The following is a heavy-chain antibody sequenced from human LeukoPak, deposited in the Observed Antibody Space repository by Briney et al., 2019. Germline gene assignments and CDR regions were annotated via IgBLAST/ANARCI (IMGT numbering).Heavy chain of an antibody. CDR1: GFTFSSYE. CDR3: ARRTYYYDSSGYFFDY. Sequence: PGGSLRLSCAASGFTFSSYEMNWVRQAPGKGLEWVSYISSSGSTIYYADSVKGRFTISRDNAKNSLYLQMNSLRAEDTAVYYCARRTYYYDSSGYFFDYWGQGTLVTVSS. CDR2: ISSSGSTI. D-gene: IGHD3-22*01. J-gene: IGHJ4*02. V-gene: IGHV3-48*03.